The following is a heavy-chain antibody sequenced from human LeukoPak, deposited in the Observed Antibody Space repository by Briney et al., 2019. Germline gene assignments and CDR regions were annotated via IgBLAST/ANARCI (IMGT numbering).Heavy chain of an antibody. D-gene: IGHD3-10*01. J-gene: IGHJ6*03. Sequence: GGSLRLSCAASGFTFSSYAMRWVRQAPGKGLEWVSGLTGSGGNTYYADSVKGRFTISRDNSKNTLSLQMNSLRAADAAVYYCVKFRGIQHYNYHMDVWGKGTTVTVSS. CDR2: LTGSGGNT. V-gene: IGHV3-23*01. CDR3: VKFRGIQHYNYHMDV. CDR1: GFTFSSYA.